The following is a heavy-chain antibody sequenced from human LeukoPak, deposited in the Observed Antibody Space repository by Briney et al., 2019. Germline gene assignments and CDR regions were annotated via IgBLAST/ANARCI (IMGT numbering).Heavy chain of an antibody. J-gene: IGHJ4*02. V-gene: IGHV3-23*01. D-gene: IGHD3-22*01. CDR1: GGSISSSN. CDR2: ISGSGGST. Sequence: ETLSLTCAVSGGSISSSNWWSWVRQAPGKGLEWVSAISGSGGSTYYADSVKGRFTISRDNSKNTLYLQMNSLRAEDTAVYYCAKVNEYYYDSSGFSDYWGQGTLVTVSS. CDR3: AKVNEYYYDSSGFSDY.